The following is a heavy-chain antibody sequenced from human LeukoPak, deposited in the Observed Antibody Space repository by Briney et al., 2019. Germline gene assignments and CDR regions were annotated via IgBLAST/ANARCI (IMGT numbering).Heavy chain of an antibody. V-gene: IGHV4-39*07. D-gene: IGHD3-16*02. CDR1: GGSISSSTYY. CDR2: INHSGST. J-gene: IGHJ5*02. CDR3: ARRPYVWGSYRNQNNWFDP. Sequence: SETLSLTCTVSGGSISSSTYYWSWIRQPPGKGLEWIGEINHSGSTNYNPSLKSRVTISVDTSKNQFSLKLSSVTAADTAVYYCARRPYVWGSYRNQNNWFDPWGQGTLVTVSS.